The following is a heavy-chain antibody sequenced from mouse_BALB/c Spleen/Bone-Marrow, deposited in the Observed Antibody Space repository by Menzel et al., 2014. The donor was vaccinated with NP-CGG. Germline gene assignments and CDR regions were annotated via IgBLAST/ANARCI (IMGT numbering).Heavy chain of an antibody. CDR2: INPYNDGT. V-gene: IGHV1-14*01. CDR3: ARGGYGNVYYGMDY. CDR1: GYTFISYV. D-gene: IGHD2-10*02. J-gene: IGHJ4*01. Sequence: VQLQQSGPELVKPGASVKMSCKASGYTFISYVMHWVKQKPGQGLEWIGYINPYNDGTKYNEKFKGKATLTSDKSSSTAYMELSSLTSEDSAVYYCARGGYGNVYYGMDYWGQGTSVTVSS.